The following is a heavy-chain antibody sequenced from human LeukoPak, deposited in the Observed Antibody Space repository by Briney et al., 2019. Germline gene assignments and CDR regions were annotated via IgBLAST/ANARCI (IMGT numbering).Heavy chain of an antibody. D-gene: IGHD2-2*01. CDR1: GGSISSGAYY. CDR2: IYYSGST. Sequence: SETLSLTCTVSGGSISSGAYYWSWIRQHPGKGLEWIGYIYYSGSTYYNPSLKSRVTISVDTSKNHFSLKLSSVTAADTAVYYCARGGGRSSTGMDVWGQGTTVTVSS. J-gene: IGHJ6*02. V-gene: IGHV4-31*03. CDR3: ARGGGRSSTGMDV.